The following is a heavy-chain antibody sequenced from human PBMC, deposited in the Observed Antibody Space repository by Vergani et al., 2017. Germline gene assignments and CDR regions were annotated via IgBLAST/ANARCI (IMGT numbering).Heavy chain of an antibody. V-gene: IGHV3-7*01. D-gene: IGHD1-26*01. CDR2: IKQDGSEK. Sequence: EVQLVESGGGLVQPGGSLRLSCAASGFTFSSYWMSWVRQAPGKGLEWVANIKQDGSEKYYVDSVKGRFTISRDNAKNSLYLQMNSLRAEDTAVYYCARDGRYIGSSWDYWGQGTLVTVSS. J-gene: IGHJ4*02. CDR3: ARDGRYIGSSWDY. CDR1: GFTFSSYW.